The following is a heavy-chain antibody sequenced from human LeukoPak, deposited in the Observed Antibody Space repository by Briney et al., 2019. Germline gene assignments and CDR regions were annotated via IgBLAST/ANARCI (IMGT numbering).Heavy chain of an antibody. CDR2: INHSGST. J-gene: IGHJ4*02. Sequence: SETLSLTCAVYGGSFSVYYWSWIREPPGEGVGWVWEINHSGSTNYNPSLKSRVTLSVETSKKQFSLKLSSVTAAATAVYYCAGRGYRGMKHNYWGQGTLVTVSS. CDR3: AGRGYRGMKHNY. D-gene: IGHD5-18*01. CDR1: GGSFSVYY. V-gene: IGHV4-34*01.